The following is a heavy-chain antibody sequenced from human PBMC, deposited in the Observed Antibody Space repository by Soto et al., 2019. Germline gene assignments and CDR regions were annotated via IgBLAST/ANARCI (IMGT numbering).Heavy chain of an antibody. CDR1: GGTFSSYA. V-gene: IGHV1-69*13. D-gene: IGHD4-17*01. CDR2: IIPIFGTA. J-gene: IGHJ3*02. CDR3: ASPPSASTVVYLDDAFDI. Sequence: GASVKVSCKASGGTFSSYAMSWVRQAPGQGLEWMGGIIPIFGTANYAQKFQGRVTITADESTSTAYMELSSLRYEDTAVYYCASPPSASTVVYLDDAFDIWGHGTMVTV.